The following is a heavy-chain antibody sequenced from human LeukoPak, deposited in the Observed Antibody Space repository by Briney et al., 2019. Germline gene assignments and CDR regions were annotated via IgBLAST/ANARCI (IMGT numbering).Heavy chain of an antibody. Sequence: PGGSLRLSCAASGFTFSDAWMNWVRQAPGKGLEWVGRIQSKADGGAAHYAAPVKGRFTISRDDSKNTLYLQVNSLKTEDTAVYHCTSIIESSGYYAFDYWGRGTLVTVSS. D-gene: IGHD3-22*01. J-gene: IGHJ4*02. CDR1: GFTFSDAW. V-gene: IGHV3-15*01. CDR3: TSIIESSGYYAFDY. CDR2: IQSKADGGAA.